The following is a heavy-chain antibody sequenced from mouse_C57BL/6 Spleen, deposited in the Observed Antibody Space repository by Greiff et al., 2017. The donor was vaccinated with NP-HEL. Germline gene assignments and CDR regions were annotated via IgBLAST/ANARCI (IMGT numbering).Heavy chain of an antibody. CDR2: INPNNGGT. D-gene: IGHD2-4*01. CDR3: ARTIYYDYELFAY. J-gene: IGHJ3*01. V-gene: IGHV1-18*01. CDR1: GYTFTDSN. Sequence: VQLKESGPELVKPGASVKLPCKASGYTFTDSNMDWVKQSHGKSLEWIGDINPNNGGTIYNQKFKGKATLTVNKSSSTDYMELRSLTSEDTAVYYCARTIYYDYELFAYWGQGTLVTVSA.